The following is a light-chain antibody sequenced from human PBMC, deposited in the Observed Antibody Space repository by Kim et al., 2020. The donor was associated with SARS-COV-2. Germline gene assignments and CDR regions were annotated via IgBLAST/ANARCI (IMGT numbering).Light chain of an antibody. J-gene: IGKJ4*02. CDR1: QSVTSSY. V-gene: IGKV3-20*01. CDR3: QQYGSSPLT. Sequence: SPEKTATHTCRANQSVTSSYLAWYQQKPGQAPRLLIYGASSRAAGIPDRFSGSGSGTDFTLTISRLEPEDFAVYYCQQYGSSPLTFGGGTKVDIK. CDR2: GAS.